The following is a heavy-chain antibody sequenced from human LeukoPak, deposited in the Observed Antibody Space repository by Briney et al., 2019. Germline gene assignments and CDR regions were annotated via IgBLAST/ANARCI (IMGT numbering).Heavy chain of an antibody. CDR2: IIPIFGTA. CDR1: GGTFSSYA. D-gene: IGHD6-13*01. V-gene: IGHV1-69*13. J-gene: IGHJ3*02. CDR3: ARDGSSSWYSALDI. Sequence: GASVKVSCKASGGTFSSYAISWVRQVPGQGLEWMGGIIPIFGTANYAQKFQGRVTITADESTSTAYMQLSSLRSEDTAVYFCARDGSSSWYSALDIWGQGTMVTVSS.